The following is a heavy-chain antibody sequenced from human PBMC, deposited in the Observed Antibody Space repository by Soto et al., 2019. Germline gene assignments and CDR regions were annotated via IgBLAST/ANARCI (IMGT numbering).Heavy chain of an antibody. V-gene: IGHV4-31*03. D-gene: IGHD3-3*01. CDR2: IYYTGRT. CDR3: ARAGFLRPGEHYYYGMDV. Sequence: HVQLQESGPGLVKPSQTLSLTCPVSGGSISSGGYYWSWIRQHPGNGLERIGYIYYTGRTYFNPFLRRRCTISLDTSKNQFSLRLGSVTAADTAVYYCARAGFLRPGEHYYYGMDVWGQGTTVTVSS. CDR1: GGSISSGGYY. J-gene: IGHJ6*02.